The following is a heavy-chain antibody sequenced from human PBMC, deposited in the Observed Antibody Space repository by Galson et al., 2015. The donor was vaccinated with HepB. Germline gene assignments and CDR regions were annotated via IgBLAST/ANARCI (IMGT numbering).Heavy chain of an antibody. D-gene: IGHD3-3*01. CDR3: ARDHGYDFWSGYYYYFDY. CDR2: ISYDGSNK. Sequence: SLRLSCAASGFTFSSYAMHWVRQAPGKGLEWVAVISYDGSNKYYADSVKGRFTISRDNSKNTLYLQMNSLRAEDTAVYYCARDHGYDFWSGYYYYFDYWGQGTLVTVSS. CDR1: GFTFSSYA. J-gene: IGHJ4*02. V-gene: IGHV3-30-3*01.